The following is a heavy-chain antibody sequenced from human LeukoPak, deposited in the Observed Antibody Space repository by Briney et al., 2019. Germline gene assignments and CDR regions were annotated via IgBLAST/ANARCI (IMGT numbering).Heavy chain of an antibody. V-gene: IGHV4-59*08. D-gene: IGHD3-9*01. CDR2: IYHSGST. CDR1: GGSISNYY. CDR3: ARPQGLRYFEDNYWYFDL. J-gene: IGHJ2*01. Sequence: SETLSLTCTVSGGSISNYYWSWIRQPPGKGLEWIGYIYHSGSTYYNPSLKSRVTISVDTSKNQFSLKLSSVTAADTAVYYCARPQGLRYFEDNYWYFDLWGRGTLVTVSS.